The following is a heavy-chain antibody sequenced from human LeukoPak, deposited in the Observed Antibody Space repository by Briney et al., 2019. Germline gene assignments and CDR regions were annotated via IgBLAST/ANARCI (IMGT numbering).Heavy chain of an antibody. D-gene: IGHD2-2*02. CDR2: INPNSGGT. J-gene: IGHJ4*02. Sequence: ASVKVSCKASGYTFTGYYMHWVQQAPGQGLEWMGWINPNSGGTNYAQKFQGRVTMTRDTSISTAYMELSRLRSDDTAVYYCARGYCSSTSCYRLDYWGQRTLVTVSS. CDR1: GYTFTGYY. CDR3: ARGYCSSTSCYRLDY. V-gene: IGHV1-2*02.